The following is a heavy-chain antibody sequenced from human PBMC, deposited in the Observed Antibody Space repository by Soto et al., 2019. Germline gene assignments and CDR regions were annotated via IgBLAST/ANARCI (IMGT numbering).Heavy chain of an antibody. Sequence: ASVKVSCKASGFTFTSSAVQWVRQARGQRLEWIGWIVVGSGNTNYAQKFQERVTITRDMSTSTAYMELSSLRSEDTAVYYCAAGQRVRGSGWYKGFDYWGQGTLVTVSS. CDR1: GFTFTSSA. CDR3: AAGQRVRGSGWYKGFDY. CDR2: IVVGSGNT. J-gene: IGHJ4*02. V-gene: IGHV1-58*01. D-gene: IGHD6-19*01.